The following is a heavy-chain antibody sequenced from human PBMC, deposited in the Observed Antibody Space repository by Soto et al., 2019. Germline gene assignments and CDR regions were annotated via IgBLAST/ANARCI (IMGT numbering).Heavy chain of an antibody. D-gene: IGHD3-16*02. Sequence: PSETLSLTCSVSGGSISSYYWNWIRQAPGKGLEWIGYISNSGTSYYNPSLRGGVTFSADTSKNQFSLKMTSVTAADTAVYFCARERFTMSGGVITTPCFDPWGPGTRVTVSS. V-gene: IGHV4-59*01. CDR3: ARERFTMSGGVITTPCFDP. CDR2: ISNSGTS. J-gene: IGHJ5*02. CDR1: GGSISSYY.